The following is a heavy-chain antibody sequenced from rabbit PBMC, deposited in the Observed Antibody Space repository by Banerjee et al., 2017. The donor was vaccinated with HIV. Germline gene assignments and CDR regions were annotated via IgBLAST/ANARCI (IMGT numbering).Heavy chain of an antibody. V-gene: IGHV1S40*01. CDR2: IYTGSGRT. Sequence: SLEESGGDLVKPGASLTLTCTASGFTFSSGYAMCWVRQAPGKGLEWIGCIYTGSGRTYYASWAKGRFTISKTSSTTVTLQMTSLTAADTATYFCARSVVAGVSLWGQGTLVTVS. CDR1: GFTFSSGYA. CDR3: ARSVVAGVSL. J-gene: IGHJ4*01. D-gene: IGHD4-1*01.